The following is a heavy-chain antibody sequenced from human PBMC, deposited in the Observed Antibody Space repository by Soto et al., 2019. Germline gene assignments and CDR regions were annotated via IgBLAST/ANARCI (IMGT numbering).Heavy chain of an antibody. CDR2: IRSKAYGGTT. D-gene: IGHD6-19*01. CDR1: GFTFGDYT. Sequence: EVQLVESGGGLVKPGRSLRLSCTPSGFTFGDYTLSWFRQAPGKGLEWVGFIRSKAYGGTTEYAASVKGRFTISRDDSKSIAYLQMNSLKTEDTAVYFCTRAHRGGCYADYWGQGALVTVSS. V-gene: IGHV3-49*05. CDR3: TRAHRGGCYADY. J-gene: IGHJ4*02.